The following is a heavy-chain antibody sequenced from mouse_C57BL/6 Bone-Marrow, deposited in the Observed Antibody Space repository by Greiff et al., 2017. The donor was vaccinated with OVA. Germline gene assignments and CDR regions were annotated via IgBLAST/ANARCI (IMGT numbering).Heavy chain of an antibody. CDR2: ISNGGGST. CDR1: GFTFSDYY. Sequence: EVHLVESGGGLVQPGGSLKLSCAASGFTFSDYYMYWVRQTPEKRLEWVAYISNGGGSTYYPDTVKGRFTISRDNAKNTLYLQMSRLKSEDTAMYYCARRGYDGDYYAMDYWGQGTSVTVSS. CDR3: ARRGYDGDYYAMDY. D-gene: IGHD2-2*01. J-gene: IGHJ4*01. V-gene: IGHV5-12*01.